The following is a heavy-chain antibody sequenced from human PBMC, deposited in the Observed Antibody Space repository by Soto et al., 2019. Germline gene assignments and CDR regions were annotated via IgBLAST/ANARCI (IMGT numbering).Heavy chain of an antibody. J-gene: IGHJ5*02. CDR1: GGSISSGGYY. CDR3: ARRPELRKNNWFDP. CDR2: IYYSGST. Sequence: SETLSLTCTVSGGSISSGGYYWSWIRQPPGKGLEWIGSIYYSGSTYYNPSLKSRVTISVDTSKNQFSLKLSSVTAADTAVYYCARRPELRKNNWFDPWGQGTLVTVSS. V-gene: IGHV4-39*01. D-gene: IGHD1-7*01.